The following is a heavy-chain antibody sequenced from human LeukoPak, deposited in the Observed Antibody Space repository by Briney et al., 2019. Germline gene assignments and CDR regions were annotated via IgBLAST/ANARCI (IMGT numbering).Heavy chain of an antibody. V-gene: IGHV4-34*01. J-gene: IGHJ6*03. CDR2: INHGGST. CDR3: ASRGAYYYDSSGYPGYYYMDV. CDR1: GGSISSYY. D-gene: IGHD3-22*01. Sequence: SETLSLTCTVSGGSISSYYWSWIRQPPGKGLEWIGEINHGGSTNYNPSLKSRVTISVDTSKNQFSLKLSSVTAADTAVYYCASRGAYYYDSSGYPGYYYMDVWGKGTTVTVSS.